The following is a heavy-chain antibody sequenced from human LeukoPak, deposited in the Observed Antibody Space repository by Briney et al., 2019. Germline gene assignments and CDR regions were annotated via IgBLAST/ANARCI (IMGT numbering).Heavy chain of an antibody. Sequence: GSLRLSCAASGFTFSSYWMHWVRQGPGKGLVWVSRISSDGSTKSYADSVKGRFTISRDNAKNTLLLQMSSLRAEDTAVYYCAKSPAIGDGDYWGQGTLVTVSS. D-gene: IGHD3-16*01. CDR1: GFTFSSYW. V-gene: IGHV3-74*01. CDR2: ISSDGSTK. J-gene: IGHJ4*02. CDR3: AKSPAIGDGDY.